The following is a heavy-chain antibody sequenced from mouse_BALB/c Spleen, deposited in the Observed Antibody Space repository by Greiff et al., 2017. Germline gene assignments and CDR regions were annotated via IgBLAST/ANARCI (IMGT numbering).Heavy chain of an antibody. CDR2: IRLKSNNYAT. CDR3: TRGGSSA. J-gene: IGHJ2*01. CDR1: GFTFSNYW. V-gene: IGHV6-6*02. Sequence: EVKLVESGGGLVQPGGSMKLSCVASGFTFSNYWMNWVRQSPEKGLEWVAEIRLKSNNYATHYAESVKGRFTISRDDSKSSVYLQMNNLRAEDTGIYYCTRGGSSAWGQGTTLTVSS. D-gene: IGHD1-1*01.